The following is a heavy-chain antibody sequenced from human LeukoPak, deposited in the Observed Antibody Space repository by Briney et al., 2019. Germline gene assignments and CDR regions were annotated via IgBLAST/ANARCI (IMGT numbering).Heavy chain of an antibody. CDR1: GGSFSGYY. CDR3: ARVEIAVSLRFDY. J-gene: IGHJ4*02. D-gene: IGHD5-24*01. V-gene: IGHV4-34*01. CDR2: INHSGST. Sequence: PSETLSLTCAVYGGSFSGYYWSWIRQPPGKGLEWIGEINHSGSTNYNPSLKSRVTISVDTSKNQFSLKLSSVTAADTAVYYYARVEIAVSLRFDYWGQGTLVTVSS.